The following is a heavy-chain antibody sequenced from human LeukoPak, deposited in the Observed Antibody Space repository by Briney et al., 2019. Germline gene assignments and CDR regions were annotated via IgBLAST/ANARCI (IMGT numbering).Heavy chain of an antibody. Sequence: GASVKASCKASGYAFTSYYMHWVRQAPGQGLEWMGIINPSGGSTSYAQKFQGRVTMTRDTSTSTVYMELSSLRSEDTAVYYCARSSGSKTSPFDYWGQGTLVTVSS. CDR3: ARSSGSKTSPFDY. J-gene: IGHJ4*02. D-gene: IGHD1-26*01. CDR1: GYAFTSYY. V-gene: IGHV1-46*01. CDR2: INPSGGST.